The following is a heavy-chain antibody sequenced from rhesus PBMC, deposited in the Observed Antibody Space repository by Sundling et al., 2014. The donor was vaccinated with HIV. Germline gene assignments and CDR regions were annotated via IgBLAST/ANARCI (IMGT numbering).Heavy chain of an antibody. V-gene: IGHV4-93*01. J-gene: IGHJ4*01. Sequence: QVQLQESGPAVVKPSETLSLTCAVSGGSISSDYWWSWVRQPPGKGLQYIGSVYGNSATTYYNSSLRSRLTISKDTSKNQVSLKLSSVTAADTAVYYCAREEWQLYVDYWGQGVLVTVSS. CDR3: AREEWQLYVDY. D-gene: IGHD1-44*02. CDR1: GGSISSDYW. CDR2: VYGNSATT.